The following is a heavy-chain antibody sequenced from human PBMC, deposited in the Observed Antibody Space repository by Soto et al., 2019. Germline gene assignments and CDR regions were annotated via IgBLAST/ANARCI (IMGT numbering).Heavy chain of an antibody. J-gene: IGHJ6*03. CDR2: INHSGST. CDR3: ARVGGAFGVVIHYYYMDV. CDR1: GGSFSGYY. V-gene: IGHV4-34*01. D-gene: IGHD3-3*01. Sequence: SETLSLTCAVYGGSFSGYYWSWIRQPPGKGLEWIGEINHSGSTNYNPSLKSRVTISVDTSKNQFSLKLSSVTAADTAVYYCARVGGAFGVVIHYYYMDVWGKGTTVTVSS.